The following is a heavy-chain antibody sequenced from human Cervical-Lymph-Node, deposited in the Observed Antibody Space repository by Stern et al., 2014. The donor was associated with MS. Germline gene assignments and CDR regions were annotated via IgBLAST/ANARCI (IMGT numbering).Heavy chain of an antibody. CDR1: GDSISSYTHY. CDR2: FYHVGAT. V-gene: IGHV4-39*01. D-gene: IGHD2-8*02. CDR3: AKHACTGAACPFDL. J-gene: IGHJ4*02. Sequence: QLQLQESGPGLVKPSETLSLTCAVSGDSISSYTHYWAWIRQPPGKGLEWIGSFYHVGATYSTPSLKSRVPIPVETPKNHFSLGLNSVTAADTAVYYCAKHACTGAACPFDLWGQGTLVTVSS.